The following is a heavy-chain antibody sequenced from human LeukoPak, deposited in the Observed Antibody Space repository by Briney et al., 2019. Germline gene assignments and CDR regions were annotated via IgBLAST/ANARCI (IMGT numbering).Heavy chain of an antibody. CDR3: ARQRGSGCLDY. CDR2: IKRDGSET. Sequence: PGGSLRLSCAASRFTLSNYWMSWVRQAPGKGLEWVANIKRDGSETYYVDSVKGRFTISRDNAKNSLYLQMNSLRAEDTAVYYCARQRGSGCLDYWGQGTLVTVSS. J-gene: IGHJ4*02. CDR1: RFTLSNYW. V-gene: IGHV3-7*01. D-gene: IGHD6-19*01.